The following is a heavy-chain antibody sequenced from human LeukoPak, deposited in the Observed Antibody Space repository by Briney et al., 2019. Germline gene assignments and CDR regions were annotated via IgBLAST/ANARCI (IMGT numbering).Heavy chain of an antibody. D-gene: IGHD3-22*01. J-gene: IGHJ4*02. CDR3: ARDRVGDSSGYYLSSEFPDY. V-gene: IGHV3-30*04. Sequence: PGGSLRLSCAASGFTFSSYAMHWVRQAPGKGLEWVAVISYDGSNKYYADSVKGRFTISRDNSKNTLYLQMNSLRAEDTAVYYCARDRVGDSSGYYLSSEFPDYWGQGTLVTVSS. CDR2: ISYDGSNK. CDR1: GFTFSSYA.